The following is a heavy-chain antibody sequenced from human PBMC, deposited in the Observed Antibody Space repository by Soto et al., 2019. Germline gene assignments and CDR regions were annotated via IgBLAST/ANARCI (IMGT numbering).Heavy chain of an antibody. CDR2: IYWDDDK. Sequence: QITLKESGPTLVKPTQTLTLTCTFSGFSLSTSGVGVGWIRQPPGKALEWLALIYWDDDKLYSPSLKSRLTITKDTSKNQGVTTMTNMDPVDTGTYYCSHRPLYWGGEYYFDYWGQGTLVTVSS. CDR1: GFSLSTSGVG. D-gene: IGHD3-10*01. J-gene: IGHJ4*02. V-gene: IGHV2-5*02. CDR3: SHRPLYWGGEYYFDY.